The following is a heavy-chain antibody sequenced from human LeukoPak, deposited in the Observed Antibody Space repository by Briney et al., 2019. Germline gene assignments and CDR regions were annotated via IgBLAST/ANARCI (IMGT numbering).Heavy chain of an antibody. CDR2: IIPILGIA. Sequence: ASVKVSCKASGGTFSSYAISWVRQAPGQGLEWMGRIIPILGIANYAQKFQGRVTITADKSTSTAYMELSSLKSDDTPVYYCAREIKDTAMVHWFDPWGQGTLVTVSS. CDR3: AREIKDTAMVHWFDP. V-gene: IGHV1-69*04. J-gene: IGHJ5*02. CDR1: GGTFSSYA. D-gene: IGHD5-18*01.